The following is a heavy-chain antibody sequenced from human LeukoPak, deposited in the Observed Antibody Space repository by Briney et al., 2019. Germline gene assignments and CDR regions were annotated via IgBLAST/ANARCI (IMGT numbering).Heavy chain of an antibody. D-gene: IGHD6-19*01. CDR3: ALLAVASDFDY. Sequence: GGTLRLSCAVSGFPFSIYEMNWVRQAPGKGLEWASNIGSSGKTIYYADSVKGRFSISRDNAKNSLYLQMNSLRVEDTAVYYCALLAVASDFDYWGQGALVTVSS. V-gene: IGHV3-48*03. CDR1: GFPFSIYE. CDR2: IGSSGKTI. J-gene: IGHJ4*02.